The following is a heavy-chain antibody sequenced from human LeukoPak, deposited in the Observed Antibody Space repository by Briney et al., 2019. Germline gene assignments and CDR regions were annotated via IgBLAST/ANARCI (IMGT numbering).Heavy chain of an antibody. Sequence: ASVKVSCKASGYTFTSYYMHWVRQAPGQGLEWMGIINPSGGSTSYAQKFQGRVTMTRDMSTSTVYMELSSLRSEDTAVYYCARGPHKRTYDRDNWFDPWGQGTLVTVSS. CDR1: GYTFTSYY. CDR3: ARGPHKRTYDRDNWFDP. V-gene: IGHV1-46*01. CDR2: INPSGGST. D-gene: IGHD3-3*01. J-gene: IGHJ5*02.